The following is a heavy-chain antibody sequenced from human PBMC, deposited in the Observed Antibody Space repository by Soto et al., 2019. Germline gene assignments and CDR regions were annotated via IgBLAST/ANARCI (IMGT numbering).Heavy chain of an antibody. CDR3: AKDLSHPDYGDYG. CDR2: ISGSGGST. Sequence: PGGSRRLSCAASGFTFSSYAMSWVRQAPGKGLEWVSAISGSGGSTYYADSVKGRFTISRDNSKNTLYLQMNSLRAEDTAVYYCAKDLSHPDYGDYGWGQGTLVTVSS. CDR1: GFTFSSYA. D-gene: IGHD4-17*01. J-gene: IGHJ4*02. V-gene: IGHV3-23*01.